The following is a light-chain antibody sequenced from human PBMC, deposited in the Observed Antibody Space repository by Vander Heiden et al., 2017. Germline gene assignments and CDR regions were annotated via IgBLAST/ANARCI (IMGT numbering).Light chain of an antibody. CDR1: SSNIGSNY. CDR3: AAWDDSLSGGV. CDR2: RNN. V-gene: IGLV1-47*01. J-gene: IGLJ2*01. Sequence: QSVLTQPPSASGTPGQRVTISCSGSSSNIGSNYVYWYQQLPGTAPKLLIDRNNQRPSGVPDRFSGSKSGTSASLAISGLRSEDEADDYCAAWDDSLSGGVFGGGTKLTVL.